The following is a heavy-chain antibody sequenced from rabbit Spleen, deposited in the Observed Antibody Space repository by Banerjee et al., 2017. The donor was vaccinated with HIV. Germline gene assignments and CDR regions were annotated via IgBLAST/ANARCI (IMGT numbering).Heavy chain of an antibody. CDR1: GFSFSGSYN. Sequence: QEQLVESGGGLVQPEGSLTLTCKASGFSFSGSYNMCWVRQAPGKGLEWIACIYGGSGGSTYYPTWAKGRFTISKTSSTTVTLQMTSLTAADTATYFCARDRRDYNSNRVAGTYDLWGQGTLVTVS. D-gene: IGHD4-2*01. J-gene: IGHJ6*01. CDR2: IYGGSGGST. V-gene: IGHV1S45*01. CDR3: ARDRRDYNSNRVAGTYDL.